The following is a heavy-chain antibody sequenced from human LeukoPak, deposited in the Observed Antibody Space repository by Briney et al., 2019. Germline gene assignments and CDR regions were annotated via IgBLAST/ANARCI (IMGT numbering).Heavy chain of an antibody. CDR2: ISGSGTNT. J-gene: IGHJ6*03. CDR3: AKDAELVVPAAMASYYYMDV. D-gene: IGHD2-2*01. Sequence: GGSLRLSCAASGFTFSSYAMNWVRQAPGKGLEWVSIISGSGTNTYYADSVKGRFTISRDNSKNTLYLQMNSLRAEDTAVYYCAKDAELVVPAAMASYYYMDVWGKGTTVTISS. CDR1: GFTFSSYA. V-gene: IGHV3-23*01.